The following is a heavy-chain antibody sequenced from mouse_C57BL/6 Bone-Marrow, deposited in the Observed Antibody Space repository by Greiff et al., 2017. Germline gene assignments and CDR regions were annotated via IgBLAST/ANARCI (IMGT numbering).Heavy chain of an antibody. D-gene: IGHD1-1*01. CDR3: AREGLLREGFAY. V-gene: IGHV5-4*01. CDR2: ISDGGSYT. CDR1: GFTFSSYA. Sequence: EVQGVESGGGLVKPGGSLKLSCAASGFTFSSYAMSWVRQTPDKRLEWVATISDGGSYTYYPDNVKGRFTISSDNAKNNLYLLMSHLKSDDTAMYYSAREGLLREGFAYWGQGTLVTVSA. J-gene: IGHJ3*01.